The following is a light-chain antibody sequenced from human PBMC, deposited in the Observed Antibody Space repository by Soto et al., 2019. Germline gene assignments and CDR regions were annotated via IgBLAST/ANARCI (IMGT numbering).Light chain of an antibody. V-gene: IGLV2-14*01. J-gene: IGLJ2*01. CDR2: EAI. Sequence: QSALTQPASVSGSPGQSITISCTGTSSDVGGYDYVSWYQLHPGKAPKLILFEAINRPSGISNRFSGSKSGTTASLTISGLQTDDEADYYCASYTGRNAWLFGGGTQLTVL. CDR3: ASYTGRNAWL. CDR1: SSDVGGYDY.